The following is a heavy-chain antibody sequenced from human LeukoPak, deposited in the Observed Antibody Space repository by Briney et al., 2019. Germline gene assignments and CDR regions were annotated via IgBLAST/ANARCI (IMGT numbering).Heavy chain of an antibody. D-gene: IGHD3-16*01. J-gene: IGHJ4*02. CDR3: ASLLYDYVWGSYNLAY. V-gene: IGHV1-2*02. CDR2: INPNSGGT. CDR1: GYTFTGYY. Sequence: ASVKVSCKASGYTFTGYYMHWVRQAPGQGLEWMGWINPNSGGTNYAQKFQGRVTMTRDTSISTAYMELSRLRSDDTAVYYCASLLYDYVWGSYNLAYWGQGTLVTVSS.